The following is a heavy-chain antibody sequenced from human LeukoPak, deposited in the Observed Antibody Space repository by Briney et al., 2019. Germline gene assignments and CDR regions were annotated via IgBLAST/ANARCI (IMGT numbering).Heavy chain of an antibody. V-gene: IGHV4-59*01. CDR2: IYYSGST. Sequence: SETLSLTCTVSGGSISSYYWSWIRQPPGKGLEWIGYIYYSGSTNYNPSLKSRVTISVDTSKNQFSLKLSSVTAADTAVYYCARSRGYSSSWGPSWFDPWGQGTLVTVSS. CDR3: ARSRGYSSSWGPSWFDP. J-gene: IGHJ5*02. CDR1: GGSISSYY. D-gene: IGHD6-13*01.